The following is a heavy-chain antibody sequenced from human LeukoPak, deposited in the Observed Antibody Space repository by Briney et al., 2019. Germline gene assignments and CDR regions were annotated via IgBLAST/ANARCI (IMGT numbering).Heavy chain of an antibody. CDR1: GFTVSSNH. Sequence: GGSLRLSCAASGFTVSSNHMSWVRQAPGKGLEWVSVIYSGDSTYYADSVKGRFTISRDNSKNTLYLQMNSLRAEDAAVYYCARVLSAPTHAFDIWGQGTMVTVSS. CDR3: ARVLSAPTHAFDI. J-gene: IGHJ3*02. CDR2: IYSGDST. V-gene: IGHV3-53*01.